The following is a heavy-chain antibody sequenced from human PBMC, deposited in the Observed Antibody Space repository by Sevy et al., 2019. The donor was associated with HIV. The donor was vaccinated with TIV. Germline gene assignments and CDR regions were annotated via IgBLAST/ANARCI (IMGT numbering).Heavy chain of an antibody. D-gene: IGHD3-10*01. J-gene: IGHJ4*02. V-gene: IGHV1-18*01. Sequence: ASVKVSCKASGYTFTSYGISWVRQAPGQGLEWMGWISAYNGNTNYAQKLQGRVTMTTDTSTSTAYMELGSLRSDDTAVYYCARVANRITMVRGVLLNDYWGQGTLVTVSS. CDR3: ARVANRITMVRGVLLNDY. CDR1: GYTFTSYG. CDR2: ISAYNGNT.